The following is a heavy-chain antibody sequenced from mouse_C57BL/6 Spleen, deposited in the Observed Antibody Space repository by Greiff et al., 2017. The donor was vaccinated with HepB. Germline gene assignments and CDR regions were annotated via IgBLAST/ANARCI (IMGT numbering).Heavy chain of an antibody. V-gene: IGHV1-15*01. J-gene: IGHJ3*01. CDR1: GYTFTDYE. CDR3: TRFYCGSLLY. D-gene: IGHD1-1*01. Sequence: VKLMESGAELVRPGASVTLSCKASGYTFTDYEMHWVKQTPVHGLEWIGAIDPETGGTAYNQKFKGKAILTADKSSSTAYMELRSLTSEDSAVYYCTRFYCGSLLYWGQGTLVTVSA. CDR2: IDPETGGT.